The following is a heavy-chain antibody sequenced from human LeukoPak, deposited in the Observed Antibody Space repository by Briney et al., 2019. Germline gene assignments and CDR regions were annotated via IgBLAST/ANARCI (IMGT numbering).Heavy chain of an antibody. CDR1: GFTFSSYA. V-gene: IGHV3-23*01. CDR3: APCRYYYDSSGPGGMDV. D-gene: IGHD3-22*01. CDR2: ISGSGGST. Sequence: GGSLRLSCAASGFTFSSYAMSWVRQAPGKGLEWVSAISGSGGSTYYADSVKGRFTISRDNSKNTLHLQMNSLRAEDTAVYYCAPCRYYYDSSGPGGMDVWGQGTTVTVSS. J-gene: IGHJ6*02.